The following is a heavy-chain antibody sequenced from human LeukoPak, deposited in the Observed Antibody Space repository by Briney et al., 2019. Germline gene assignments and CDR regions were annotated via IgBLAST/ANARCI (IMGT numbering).Heavy chain of an antibody. J-gene: IGHJ3*02. CDR1: GGSISSGSYY. CDR3: ARVDYYDSSGYHTAFDI. V-gene: IGHV4-61*02. CDR2: IYTSGST. D-gene: IGHD3-22*01. Sequence: PSETLSLTCTVSGGSISSGSYYWSWIRQPAGKGLGWIGRIYTSGSTNYNPSLKSRVTTSVDTSKNQFSLKLSSVTAADTAVYYCARVDYYDSSGYHTAFDIWGQGTMVTVSS.